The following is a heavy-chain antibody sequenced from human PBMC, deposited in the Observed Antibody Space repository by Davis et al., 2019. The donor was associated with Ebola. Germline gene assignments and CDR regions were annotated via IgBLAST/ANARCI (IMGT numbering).Heavy chain of an antibody. V-gene: IGHV1-18*01. D-gene: IGHD3-3*01. Sequence: ASVKVSCKASGYTFTTYDINWVRQATGQGLEWLGWMNPSSGNTNYAQKLQGRVTMTTDTSTSTAYMELRSLRSDDTAVYYWARDRGEDFGVVIIRYNWFDPWGQGTLVTVSS. CDR3: ARDRGEDFGVVIIRYNWFDP. CDR2: MNPSSGNT. CDR1: GYTFTTYD. J-gene: IGHJ5*02.